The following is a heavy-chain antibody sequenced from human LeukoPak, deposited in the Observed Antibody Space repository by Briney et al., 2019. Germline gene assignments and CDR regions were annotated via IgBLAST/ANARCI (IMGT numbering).Heavy chain of an antibody. CDR1: GFTFSSYG. CDR2: IKQDGSDK. CDR3: AREKGNYDGYYNYYMGV. V-gene: IGHV3-7*01. J-gene: IGHJ6*03. D-gene: IGHD4-11*01. Sequence: GGSLRLSCAASGFTFSSYGMHWVRQAPGKGLEWVANIKQDGSDKYYVDSVKGRFTISRDNAKNSLYLQMNSLRAEDTAVYYCAREKGNYDGYYNYYMGVWGKGTTVTVSS.